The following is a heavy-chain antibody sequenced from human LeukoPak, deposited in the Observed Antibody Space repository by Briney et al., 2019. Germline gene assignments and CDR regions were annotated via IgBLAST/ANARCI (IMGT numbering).Heavy chain of an antibody. CDR2: IYYSGST. D-gene: IGHD3-22*01. V-gene: IGHV4-59*01. J-gene: IGHJ3*02. CDR3: ATPYYYDSSMAFDI. CDR1: GGSISSYY. Sequence: KPSETLSLTCTVSGGSISSYYWSWIRQPPGKGLEWIGYIYYSGSTNYNPSLKSRVTISVDTSKNQFSLKLSSVTAADTAVYYCATPYYYDSSMAFDIWGQGTMVTVSS.